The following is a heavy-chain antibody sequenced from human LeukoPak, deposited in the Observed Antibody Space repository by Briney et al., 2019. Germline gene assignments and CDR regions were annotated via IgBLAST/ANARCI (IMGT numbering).Heavy chain of an antibody. J-gene: IGHJ4*02. Sequence: GGSLRLSCAASGFTFSSYSMNWVRQAPGRGLEWVSSISISSSYIYYADSVKGRFTISRDNAKNSLYLQRNSLRAEDTAVYYCARGPDSGYWGQGTLVTVSS. CDR3: ARGPDSGY. V-gene: IGHV3-21*01. D-gene: IGHD3-10*01. CDR1: GFTFSSYS. CDR2: ISISSSYI.